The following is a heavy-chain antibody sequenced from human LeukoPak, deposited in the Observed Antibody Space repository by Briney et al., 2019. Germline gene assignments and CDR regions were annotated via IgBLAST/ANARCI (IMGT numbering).Heavy chain of an antibody. Sequence: PSETLSLTCTVSGGSISSGSYYWSWIRQPAGKGLEWIGRIYTSGSTNYNPSLKSRVTISVDTSKNQFFLKLSSVTAADTAVYYCASWGRLRAAGIYYGMDVWGQGTTVTVSS. CDR3: ASWGRLRAAGIYYGMDV. J-gene: IGHJ6*02. D-gene: IGHD6-13*01. CDR1: GGSISSGSYY. CDR2: IYTSGST. V-gene: IGHV4-61*02.